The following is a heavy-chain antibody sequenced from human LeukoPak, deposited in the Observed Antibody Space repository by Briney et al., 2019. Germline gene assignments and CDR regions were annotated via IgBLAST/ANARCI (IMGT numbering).Heavy chain of an antibody. CDR3: AKDSIAAAGGFDY. J-gene: IGHJ4*02. Sequence: GGSLRPSCAASGFTFSSYGMHWVRQAPGKGLEWVSAISGSGGSTYYADSVKGRFTISRDNSKNTLYLQMNSLRAEDTAVYYCAKDSIAAAGGFDYWGQGTLVTVSS. CDR1: GFTFSSYG. D-gene: IGHD6-13*01. V-gene: IGHV3-23*01. CDR2: ISGSGGST.